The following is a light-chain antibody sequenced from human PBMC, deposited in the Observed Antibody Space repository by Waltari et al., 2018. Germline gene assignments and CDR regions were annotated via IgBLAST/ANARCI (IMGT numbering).Light chain of an antibody. Sequence: QSVLTQPPSVSGAPGQRVTISCTGSSSNIGAGSDVQWYQQVPGTAPKLLIHGNNNRPSGVPGRFSGSKFGNTASLTISGLQAEDEAEYYCCSFAGSSTYYVFGTGTKVTVL. CDR1: SSNIGAGSD. J-gene: IGLJ1*01. V-gene: IGLV1-40*01. CDR2: GNN. CDR3: CSFAGSSTYYV.